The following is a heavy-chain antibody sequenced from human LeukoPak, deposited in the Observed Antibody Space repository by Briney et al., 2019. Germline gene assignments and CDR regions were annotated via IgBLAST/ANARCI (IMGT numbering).Heavy chain of an antibody. CDR2: IFASGST. D-gene: IGHD3-10*01. CDR3: ARASRGHDY. J-gene: IGHJ4*02. V-gene: IGHV4-61*02. Sequence: SQTLSLTCTVSGASISSGSYYWNWIRQPAGKGLEWIGRIFASGSTNYNPSLKSRVTISLDTSKNQLSLKLSSVTAADTAVYYCARASRGHDYWGQGTLVTVSS. CDR1: GASISSGSYY.